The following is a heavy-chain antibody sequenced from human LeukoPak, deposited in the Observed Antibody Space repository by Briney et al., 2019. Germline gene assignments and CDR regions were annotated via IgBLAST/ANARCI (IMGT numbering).Heavy chain of an antibody. CDR2: INHGGSA. CDR1: GGSFSAFY. V-gene: IGHV4-34*01. Sequence: SETQSLTCAFYGGSFSAFYWTWIRQSPGKGLEWIGEINHGGSANYNPSLNSRVTVSIDTSKSQFSLRLRSVTAADTAVYYCARGRGFWSGYSAGVDYHYMDVWGKGTTVTVSS. CDR3: ARGRGFWSGYSAGVDYHYMDV. J-gene: IGHJ6*03. D-gene: IGHD3-3*01.